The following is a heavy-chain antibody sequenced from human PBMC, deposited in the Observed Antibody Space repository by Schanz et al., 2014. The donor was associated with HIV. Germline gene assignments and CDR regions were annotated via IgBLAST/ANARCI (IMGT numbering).Heavy chain of an antibody. CDR3: ARDSWYGDY. J-gene: IGHJ4*02. V-gene: IGHV3-30*19. Sequence: QLQLVESGGGVVQPGRSQRLSCAASGFTFRRHGMHWVRQAPGKGLEWVANMKYDGSQKFYADSVKGRFTISRDNTKKSLYLQMNSLRAEDTAVYYCARDSWYGDYWGLGTLVTVSS. CDR1: GFTFRRHG. CDR2: MKYDGSQK. D-gene: IGHD6-13*01.